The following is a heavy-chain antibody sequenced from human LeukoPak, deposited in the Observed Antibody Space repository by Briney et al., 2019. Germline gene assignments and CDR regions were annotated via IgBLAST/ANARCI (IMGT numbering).Heavy chain of an antibody. Sequence: GASVKVSCKASGYTFTGYYMHWVRQAPGQGLEWMGWINPNSGGTNYARKFQGRVTMTRDTSISTAYMELSRLRSDDTAVYYCAGVYSSGWYYFDYWGQGTLVTVSS. CDR1: GYTFTGYY. CDR2: INPNSGGT. V-gene: IGHV1-2*02. CDR3: AGVYSSGWYYFDY. D-gene: IGHD6-19*01. J-gene: IGHJ4*02.